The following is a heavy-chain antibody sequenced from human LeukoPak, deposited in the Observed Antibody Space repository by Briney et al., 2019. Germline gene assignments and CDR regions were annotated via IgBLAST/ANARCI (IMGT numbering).Heavy chain of an antibody. J-gene: IGHJ4*02. D-gene: IGHD1-7*01. V-gene: IGHV3-7*01. CDR2: IKQDGSEK. CDR3: ARLDWNYVFFEY. CDR1: GFTFSRYW. Sequence: GGSLRLSCAASGFTFSRYWMSWVRQAPGKGLEWVANIKQDGSEKYYVDSVKGRFTISRDNAKNSLYLQMNSLRDEDMAEYYCARLDWNYVFFEYWGQGTLVTVSS.